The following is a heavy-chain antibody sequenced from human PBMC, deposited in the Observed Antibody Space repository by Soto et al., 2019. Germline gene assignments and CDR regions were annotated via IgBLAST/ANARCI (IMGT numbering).Heavy chain of an antibody. Sequence: ASVKVCCKASGYTFTRYAMHWVRQAPGQRLEWMGWINAGNGNTKYSQKFQGRVTITRDTSASTAYMELSSLRSEDTAVYYCARDLGGWPDYWGQGTLVTSPQ. CDR2: INAGNGNT. J-gene: IGHJ4*02. CDR1: GYTFTRYA. D-gene: IGHD2-15*01. CDR3: ARDLGGWPDY. V-gene: IGHV1-3*01.